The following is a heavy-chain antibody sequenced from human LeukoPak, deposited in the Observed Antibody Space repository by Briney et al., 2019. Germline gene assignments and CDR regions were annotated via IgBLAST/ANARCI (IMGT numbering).Heavy chain of an antibody. D-gene: IGHD3-10*01. CDR2: ISNDGSKT. Sequence: GGSLRLSCAASGFTFSLYGMHWVRQAPGKGLEWVALISNDGSKTYYADSVKGRFTISRDNSKNTVYLQVSSLRADDTAVYYCAKNSRGANFFGDFDYWGQGTLVTVSS. CDR3: AKNSRGANFFGDFDY. J-gene: IGHJ4*02. CDR1: GFTFSLYG. V-gene: IGHV3-33*06.